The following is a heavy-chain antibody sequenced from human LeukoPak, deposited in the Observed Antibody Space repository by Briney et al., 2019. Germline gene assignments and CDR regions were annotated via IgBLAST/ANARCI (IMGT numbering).Heavy chain of an antibody. Sequence: TSETLSLTCAVYGGSFSGYYWSWIRQPPGKGLEWIGEINHSGSTNYNPSLKSRVTISVDTSKNQFSLKLSSVTAADTAVYYCARGPYYDFWSGYYTDGFDYWGQGTLVTVSS. CDR2: INHSGST. D-gene: IGHD3-3*01. CDR1: GGSFSGYY. CDR3: ARGPYYDFWSGYYTDGFDY. V-gene: IGHV4-34*01. J-gene: IGHJ4*02.